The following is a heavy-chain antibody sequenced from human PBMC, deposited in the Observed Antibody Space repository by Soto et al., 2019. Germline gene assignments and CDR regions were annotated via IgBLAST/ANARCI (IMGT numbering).Heavy chain of an antibody. CDR2: VYYTGST. V-gene: IGHV4-30-4*01. D-gene: IGHD1-1*01. Sequence: PSETLSLTCSVSGGSINSDEYYWTWIRQPPGGGLEWIGHVYYTGSTSYSPSLKSRLTISVDTSKNQFSLRLNSVNAGDTAVYYCARDRSNSPGLFDSLGQGTLGTVSS. CDR3: ARDRSNSPGLFDS. CDR1: GGSINSDEYY. J-gene: IGHJ4*02.